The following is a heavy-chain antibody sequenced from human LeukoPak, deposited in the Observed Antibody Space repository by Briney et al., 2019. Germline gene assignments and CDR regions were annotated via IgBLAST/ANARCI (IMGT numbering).Heavy chain of an antibody. CDR1: GFTFNSYG. J-gene: IGHJ4*02. V-gene: IGHV3-30*02. CDR2: TRYDGKNQ. CDR3: AKDPSGTGWYVDD. D-gene: IGHD6-19*01. Sequence: GGSLRLSCAACGFTFNSYGMHWARQAPGKGLEWVAFTRYDGKNQYYADSVKGRFTISRDNSKDMLYLQMSSLRAEDTAVFYCAKDPSGTGWYVDDWGQGTLVTVSS.